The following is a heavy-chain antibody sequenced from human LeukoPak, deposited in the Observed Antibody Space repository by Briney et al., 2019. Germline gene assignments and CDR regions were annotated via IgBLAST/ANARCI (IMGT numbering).Heavy chain of an antibody. J-gene: IGHJ4*02. Sequence: DPSETLSLTCAVYGGSFSGYYWSWIRQSPGEGLEWIGYIYYSGSTYYNPSLKSRVTISVDTSKNQFSLKLSSVTAADTAVYYCAGRRGSGNHYNSWGQGTLVTVSS. CDR2: IYYSGST. D-gene: IGHD3-10*01. CDR1: GGSFSGYY. V-gene: IGHV4-59*06. CDR3: AGRRGSGNHYNS.